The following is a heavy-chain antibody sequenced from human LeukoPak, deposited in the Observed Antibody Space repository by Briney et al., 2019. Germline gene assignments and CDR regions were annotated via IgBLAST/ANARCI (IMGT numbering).Heavy chain of an antibody. CDR1: GYTFTGQY. Sequence: ASVKVSFKTSGYTFTGQYLHWVRQAPGQGLEWMGWINPNRGGRKSAQKFQGRVIMTRDTSISTAYMELRSMSSDDTAVYYCARGRQLHLGELFPFAEFFQPWGQGTLVTVFS. V-gene: IGHV1-2*02. CDR2: INPNRGGR. D-gene: IGHD3-16*01. CDR3: ARGRQLHLGELFPFAEFFQP. J-gene: IGHJ1*01.